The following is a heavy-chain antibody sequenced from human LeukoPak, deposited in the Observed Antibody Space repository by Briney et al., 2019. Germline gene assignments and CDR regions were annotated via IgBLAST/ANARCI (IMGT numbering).Heavy chain of an antibody. CDR2: ISGSGGST. CDR3: PKPPGEYSTPVDN. V-gene: IGHV3-23*01. CDR1: GFTFSSYA. Sequence: PGGSLRLSCAASGFTFSSYAMSWVRQAPGKGLEWVSAISGSGGSTYYADSVKGRFTISRDNSKNTLYLQMNSLRAEATAVYSCPKPPGEYSTPVDNSGQGNPVTXSS. J-gene: IGHJ4*02. D-gene: IGHD6-6*01.